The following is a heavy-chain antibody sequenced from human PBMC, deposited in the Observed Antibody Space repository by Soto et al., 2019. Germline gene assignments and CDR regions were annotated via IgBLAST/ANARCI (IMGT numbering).Heavy chain of an antibody. V-gene: IGHV4-31*03. J-gene: IGHJ4*02. D-gene: IGHD3-3*01. CDR1: GVSISSGGSY. Sequence: QVQLQESGPGLVKSSQTLSLTCTGSGVSISSGGSYWSWIRQRPGKGLEWIGYIFYSDSFYYTPSLKGRVVILAATSKNQFTLKLSSVTDADTAVYYCARAPETPPIFGVVRPYFFDFWGQGTLVTVSS. CDR2: IFYSDSF. CDR3: ARAPETPPIFGVVRPYFFDF.